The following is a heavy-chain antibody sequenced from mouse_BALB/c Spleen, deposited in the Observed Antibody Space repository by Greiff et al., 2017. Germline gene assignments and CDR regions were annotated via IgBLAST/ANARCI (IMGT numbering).Heavy chain of an antibody. CDR2: ISYSGST. V-gene: IGHV3-8*02. CDR3: ARGHGNYEGWFAY. J-gene: IGHJ3*01. D-gene: IGHD2-1*01. CDR1: GDSITSGY. Sequence: EVKLQESGPSLVKPSQTLSLTCSVTGDSITSGYWNWIRKFPGNKLEYMGYISYSGSTYYNPSLKSRISITRDTSKNQYYLQLNSVTTEDTATYYCARGHGNYEGWFAYWGQGTLVTVSA.